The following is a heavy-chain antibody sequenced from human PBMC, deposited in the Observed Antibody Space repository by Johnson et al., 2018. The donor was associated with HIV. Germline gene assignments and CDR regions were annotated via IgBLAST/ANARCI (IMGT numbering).Heavy chain of an antibody. CDR2: ISWNSGSI. CDR3: ARDRSTPQPYYYDSSGYRGYSAFDI. Sequence: VRLVESGGGLVQPGRSLRLSCAASGFTFDDYAMHWVRQVPGKGLEWVSGISWNSGSIGYVDSVKGRFTISRDNAKNSLYLQMNSLRPEDTAVYYCARDRSTPQPYYYDSSGYRGYSAFDIWGQGTMVTVSS. D-gene: IGHD3-22*01. V-gene: IGHV3-9*01. CDR1: GFTFDDYA. J-gene: IGHJ3*02.